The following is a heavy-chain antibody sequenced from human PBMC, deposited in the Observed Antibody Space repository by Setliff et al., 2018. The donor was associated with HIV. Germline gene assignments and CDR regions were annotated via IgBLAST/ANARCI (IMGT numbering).Heavy chain of an antibody. J-gene: IGHJ4*02. D-gene: IGHD5-18*01. CDR2: ISAYNGNT. Sequence: ASVKVSCKASGYTFTSYGISWVRQAPGQGLEWMGWISAYNGNTNYAQKLQGRVTMTTDTSTSTAYMELRSLRSDDTAVYYCARDTADTVDYYFDYWGQGTLVTVSS. CDR3: ARDTADTVDYYFDY. CDR1: GYTFTSYG. V-gene: IGHV1-18*01.